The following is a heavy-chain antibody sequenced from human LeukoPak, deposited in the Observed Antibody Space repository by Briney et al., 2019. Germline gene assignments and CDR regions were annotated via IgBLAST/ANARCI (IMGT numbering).Heavy chain of an antibody. CDR2: IYSSGHT. J-gene: IGHJ4*02. Sequence: SETLSLTCTVSGGSIVGYYWSWIRQPPGKGLEWIAYIYSSGHTISNPSLQSRVTMSLDTSRNQFSLKLSSVTAADTAVYYCARGYYIVATTFDYWGQGTLVTVSS. V-gene: IGHV4-59*12. D-gene: IGHD5-12*01. CDR3: ARGYYIVATTFDY. CDR1: GGSIVGYY.